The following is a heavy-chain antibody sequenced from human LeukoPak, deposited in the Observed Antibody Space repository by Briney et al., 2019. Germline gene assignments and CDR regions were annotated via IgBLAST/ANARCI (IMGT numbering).Heavy chain of an antibody. CDR1: GFTFRNHG. CDR2: ISSSSSTI. V-gene: IGHV3-48*01. J-gene: IGHJ6*02. D-gene: IGHD6-19*01. Sequence: GGSLRLSCAASGFTFRNHGMNWVRQAPGKGLEWVSYISSSSSTIYYADSVKGRFTISRDNAKNSLYLQMNSLRAEDTAVYYCARDHRAIAVAGTGIYYYYGMDVWGQGTTVTVSS. CDR3: ARDHRAIAVAGTGIYYYYGMDV.